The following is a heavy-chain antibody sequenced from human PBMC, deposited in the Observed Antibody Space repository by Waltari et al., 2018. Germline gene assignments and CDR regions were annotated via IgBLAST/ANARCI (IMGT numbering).Heavy chain of an antibody. J-gene: IGHJ5*02. D-gene: IGHD3-3*01. CDR2: INHSGST. Sequence: QVQLQQWGAGLLKPSETLSLTCAVYGGSFSGYYWSWIRQPPGKGLEWIGEINHSGSTNYNPSLKRRVTISVDTSKNQFSLKLSSVTAADTAVYYCARQALYYDFWSGYYTRDWFDPWGQGTLVTVSS. V-gene: IGHV4-34*01. CDR3: ARQALYYDFWSGYYTRDWFDP. CDR1: GGSFSGYY.